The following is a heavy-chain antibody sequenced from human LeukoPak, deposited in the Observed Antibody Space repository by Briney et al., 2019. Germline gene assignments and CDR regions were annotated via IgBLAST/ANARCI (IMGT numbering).Heavy chain of an antibody. D-gene: IGHD3-9*01. CDR2: IRYDGSNK. CDR3: AKNARYFDWLIGLHY. Sequence: QSGGSLRLSCAASGFTFSSYGMHWVRQAPGKGLEWVAFIRYDGSNKYYADSVKGRFTISRDNSKNTLYLQMNSLRAEDTAVYYCAKNARYFDWLIGLHYWGQGTLVTVSS. CDR1: GFTFSSYG. J-gene: IGHJ4*02. V-gene: IGHV3-30*02.